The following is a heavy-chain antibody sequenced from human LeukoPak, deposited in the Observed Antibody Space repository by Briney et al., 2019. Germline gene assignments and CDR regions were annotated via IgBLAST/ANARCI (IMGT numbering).Heavy chain of an antibody. CDR1: GVMFPSYW. Sequence: GGSLRLSCAASGVMFPSYWMTWVRQAPGKGLEWVANIKQDGSEKYYVDSVKGRFTISRDNAKNSLYLQMNSLRAEDTAVYYCASTYYYGSGSQYWGQGTLVTVSS. CDR3: ASTYYYGSGSQY. V-gene: IGHV3-7*05. D-gene: IGHD3-10*01. CDR2: IKQDGSEK. J-gene: IGHJ4*02.